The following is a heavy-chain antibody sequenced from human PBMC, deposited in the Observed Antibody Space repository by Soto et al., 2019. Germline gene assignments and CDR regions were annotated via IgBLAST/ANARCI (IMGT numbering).Heavy chain of an antibody. J-gene: IGHJ6*03. Sequence: GGSLRLSCAASGFTFSSYSMNWVRQAPGKGLEWVSYISSSSSTIYYADSVKGRFTISRDNAKNSLYLQMNSLRAEDTAVYYCAREGGAVFVDYYYYMDVWGKGTTVTV. CDR2: ISSSSSTI. CDR3: AREGGAVFVDYYYYMDV. CDR1: GFTFSSYS. D-gene: IGHD3-16*01. V-gene: IGHV3-48*01.